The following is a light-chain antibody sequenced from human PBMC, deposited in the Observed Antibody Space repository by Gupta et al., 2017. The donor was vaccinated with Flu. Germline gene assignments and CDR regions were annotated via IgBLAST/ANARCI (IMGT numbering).Light chain of an antibody. V-gene: IGKV3-20*01. CDR2: GAA. Sequence: EIVLTQSPGTLSLSPGERATLSCRASQSVSSSYLAWYQQKPGQAPRLLIYGAASRANGIPDRFSGSGSGTDFTLTISRMEPEDFAVKYCHQDCGSRRTFGPGTKVEIK. CDR3: HQDCGSRRT. J-gene: IGKJ1*01. CDR1: QSVSSSY.